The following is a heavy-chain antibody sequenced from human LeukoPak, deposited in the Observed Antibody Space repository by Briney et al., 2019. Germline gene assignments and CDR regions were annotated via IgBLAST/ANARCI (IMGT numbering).Heavy chain of an antibody. CDR3: AIGNYRALY. Sequence: PGGSLRLSCAASGFTFGDYYMTWIRQAPGQGLEWVSYISSSGSNRYYADSVKGRFTISRDNAQNSLYLHMNSLRAEDSAVYYCAIGNYRALYWGQGTLVTVSS. CDR1: GFTFGDYY. V-gene: IGHV3-11*01. CDR2: ISSSGSNR. D-gene: IGHD1-7*01. J-gene: IGHJ4*02.